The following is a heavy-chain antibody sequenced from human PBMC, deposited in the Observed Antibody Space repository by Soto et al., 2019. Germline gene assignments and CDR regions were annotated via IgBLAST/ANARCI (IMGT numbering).Heavy chain of an antibody. J-gene: IGHJ5*02. V-gene: IGHV1-69*01. D-gene: IGHD2-15*01. CDR2: IIPIFGTA. CDR3: ARACSGGSCYSGEGNWFDP. CDR1: GGTFSSYA. Sequence: QVQLVQSGAEVKKPGSSVKVSCKASGGTFSSYAISWVRQAPGQGLEWMGGIIPIFGTANYAQKFQGRVTITADESTSTAYMELSSLRSEDTAVYYCARACSGGSCYSGEGNWFDPWGQGTLVTVSS.